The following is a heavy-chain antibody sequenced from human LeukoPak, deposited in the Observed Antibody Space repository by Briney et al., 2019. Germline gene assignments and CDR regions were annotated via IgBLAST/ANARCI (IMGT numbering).Heavy chain of an antibody. Sequence: GGSLRLSCAASGFTFSSYAMSGVRQAPGEGLEWVSSISGSGGSTYYTDSVKGRFTISRDNSKNTLSLQMNSLRADDTAVYYCARDSSPDYCYGMDVWGQGTTVTVS. CDR1: GFTFSSYA. CDR2: ISGSGGST. CDR3: ARDSSPDYCYGMDV. D-gene: IGHD2-2*01. J-gene: IGHJ6*02. V-gene: IGHV3-23*01.